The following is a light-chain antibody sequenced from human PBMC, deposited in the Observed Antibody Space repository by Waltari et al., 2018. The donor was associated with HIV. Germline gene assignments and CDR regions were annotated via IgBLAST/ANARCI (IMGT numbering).Light chain of an antibody. V-gene: IGLV1-44*01. CDR1: NSDIGVNT. Sequence: QSVLTQPPSVSGLPGQKVTISCSASNSDIGVNTVNWYQQFLGRAPKLDASRSHQRPSRVPDRFSGSKSGTSASLAINGVQAEDEATYFCSAWDDTLHVVFSGGTKLTVL. CDR2: RSH. J-gene: IGLJ3*02. CDR3: SAWDDTLHVV.